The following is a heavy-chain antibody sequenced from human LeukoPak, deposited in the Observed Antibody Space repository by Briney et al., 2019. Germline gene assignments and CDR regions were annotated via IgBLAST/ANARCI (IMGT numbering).Heavy chain of an antibody. CDR2: INPNSGGT. CDR1: GYTFTGYY. V-gene: IGHV1-2*06. J-gene: IGHJ5*02. Sequence: ASAKVSCKASGYTFTGYYMHWVRQAPGQGLEWMGRINPNSGGTNYAQKFQGRVTMTRDTSTSTVYMELSSLRSEDTAVYYCARGEINYDYVWGSYRSNWFDPWGQGTLVTVSS. CDR3: ARGEINYDYVWGSYRSNWFDP. D-gene: IGHD3-16*02.